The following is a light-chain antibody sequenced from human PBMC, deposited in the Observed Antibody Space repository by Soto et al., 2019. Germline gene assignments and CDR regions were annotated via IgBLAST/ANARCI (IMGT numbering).Light chain of an antibody. V-gene: IGKV1-5*03. CDR3: QQYNSYPRT. CDR2: KAS. Sequence: DIQMPQSPSTLSASVGDRVTITCRASQSISSWLAWYQQKPGKAPKLLIYKASSLESGVPSRFSGSGSGTEFTLTISSLQLDVFATYYCQQYNSYPRTFVQGTKV. CDR1: QSISSW. J-gene: IGKJ1*01.